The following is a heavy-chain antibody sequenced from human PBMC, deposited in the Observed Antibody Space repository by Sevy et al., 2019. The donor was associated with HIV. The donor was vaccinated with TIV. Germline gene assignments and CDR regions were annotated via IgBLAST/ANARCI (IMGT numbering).Heavy chain of an antibody. V-gene: IGHV3-11*01. CDR3: ARVLGTYGSASFDY. D-gene: IGHD3-10*01. CDR2: LSRTSTGL. Sequence: GGSLRLSCAASGFTFSDYYMGWIRHAPGKGLECVSYLSRTSTGLYYADSVKGRFTISRDNAKNSLYLQMSSLRAEDTAVYYCARVLGTYGSASFDYWGQGTLVTVSS. CDR1: GFTFSDYY. J-gene: IGHJ4*02.